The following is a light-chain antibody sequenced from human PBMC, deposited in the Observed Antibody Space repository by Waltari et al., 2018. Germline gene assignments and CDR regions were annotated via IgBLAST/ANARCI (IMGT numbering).Light chain of an antibody. J-gene: IGKJ4*01. CDR1: QSISSY. V-gene: IGKV1-39*01. Sequence: EIQMTQSPSSLSASVGDRVTITCRASQSISSYLNWYQQKPGKAPKLLIYAASSLQSGVPSRFSGSGSGTDFTLTISSLQPEDFATYFCQQTYTAPLTFGGGPRWTS. CDR2: AAS. CDR3: QQTYTAPLT.